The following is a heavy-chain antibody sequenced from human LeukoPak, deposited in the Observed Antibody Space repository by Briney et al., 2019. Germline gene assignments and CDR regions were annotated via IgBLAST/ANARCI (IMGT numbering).Heavy chain of an antibody. V-gene: IGHV4-61*01. CDR2: IYYSGST. Sequence: PSETLSLTCTVSGGSFSSGSYYWSWIRQPPGKGLEWIGYIYYSGSTNYNPSLKSRVTISVDTSKNQFSLKLSSVTAADTAVYYCARSSGDYPPNYFDYWGQGTLVTVSS. CDR1: GGSFSSGSYY. J-gene: IGHJ4*02. CDR3: ARSSGDYPPNYFDY. D-gene: IGHD4-17*01.